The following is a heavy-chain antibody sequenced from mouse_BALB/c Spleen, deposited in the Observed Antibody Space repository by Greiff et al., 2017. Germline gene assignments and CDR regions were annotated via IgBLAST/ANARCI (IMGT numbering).Heavy chain of an antibody. V-gene: IGHV5-6*01. Sequence: EVKLVESGGDLVKPGGSLKLSCAASGFTFSSYGMSWVRQTPDKRLEWVATISSGGSYTYYPDSVKGRFTISRDNDKNTLYLQMSSLKSEDTAMYYCAREFITTATGYAMDYWGQGTSVTVSS. D-gene: IGHD1-2*01. CDR2: ISSGGSYT. J-gene: IGHJ4*01. CDR3: AREFITTATGYAMDY. CDR1: GFTFSSYG.